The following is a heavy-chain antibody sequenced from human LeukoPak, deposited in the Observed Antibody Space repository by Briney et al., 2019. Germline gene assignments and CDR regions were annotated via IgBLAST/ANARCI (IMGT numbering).Heavy chain of an antibody. D-gene: IGHD6-19*01. V-gene: IGHV4-30-2*01. CDR1: GGSISSGGYS. Sequence: SETLSLTCAVSGGSISSGGYSWSWIRQPPRKGLVWIGYIYHSGSTYYNPSLKSRVTISVDRSKNQFSLKLSSVTAADTAVYYCATSREITGYSSGWYIYWGQGTLVAVSS. J-gene: IGHJ4*02. CDR2: IYHSGST. CDR3: ATSREITGYSSGWYIY.